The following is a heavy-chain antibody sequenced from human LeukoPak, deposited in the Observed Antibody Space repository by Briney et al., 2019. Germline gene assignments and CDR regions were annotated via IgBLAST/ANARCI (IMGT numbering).Heavy chain of an antibody. V-gene: IGHV4-30-4*01. CDR1: GDSISSGDYY. CDR2: IYYSGST. Sequence: SETLSLTCTVSGDSISSGDYYWSWVRQPPGKGLEWIGYIYYSGSTYYNPSLKSRVTISVDTSKNQFSLKLSSVTAADTAVYYCARDRFLVTFDIWGQGTMVTVSS. D-gene: IGHD2/OR15-2a*01. CDR3: ARDRFLVTFDI. J-gene: IGHJ3*02.